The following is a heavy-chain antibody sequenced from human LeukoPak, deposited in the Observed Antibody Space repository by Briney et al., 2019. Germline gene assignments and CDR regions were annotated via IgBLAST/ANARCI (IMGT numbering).Heavy chain of an antibody. CDR1: GFTFTSSA. CDR3: AAEPGIAARPNYGMDV. D-gene: IGHD6-6*01. V-gene: IGHV1-58*02. CDR2: IVVGSGNT. J-gene: IGHJ6*02. Sequence: SVKVSCKASGFTFTSSAMQWVRQARGQRLEWIGWIVVGSGNTNYAQKFQERVTITRDMSTSTAYMELSSLRSEDTAVYYCAAEPGIAARPNYGMDVWGQGTTVTVSS.